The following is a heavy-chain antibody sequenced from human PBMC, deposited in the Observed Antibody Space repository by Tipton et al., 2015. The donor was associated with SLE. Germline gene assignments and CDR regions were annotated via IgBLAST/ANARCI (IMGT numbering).Heavy chain of an antibody. CDR1: GGSISSPGYA. Sequence: TLSLTCDVSGGSISSPGYACSWVRQSPGKGLEWLGQIYHTGSTRHNPSLKSRVTVSVDRSKNQFSLTLYSVTAADTAVYYCARGDDSIWGSYRHPLLWGQGILVTVSS. CDR2: IYHTGST. CDR3: ARGDDSIWGSYRHPLL. J-gene: IGHJ1*01. D-gene: IGHD3-16*02. V-gene: IGHV4-30-2*06.